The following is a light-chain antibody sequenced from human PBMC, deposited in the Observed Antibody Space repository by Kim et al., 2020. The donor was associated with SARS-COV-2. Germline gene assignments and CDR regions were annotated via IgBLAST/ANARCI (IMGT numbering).Light chain of an antibody. CDR1: SSNIGSNY. V-gene: IGLV1-47*01. CDR3: AAWDDSLSAL. CDR2: RNN. J-gene: IGLJ2*01. Sequence: PGQRVTISCSGSSSNIGSNYVYWYQQLPGTAPKLLIYRNNQRPSGVPDRFSGSKSGTSASLAISGLRSEDEADYYCAAWDDSLSALFGGGTKLTVL.